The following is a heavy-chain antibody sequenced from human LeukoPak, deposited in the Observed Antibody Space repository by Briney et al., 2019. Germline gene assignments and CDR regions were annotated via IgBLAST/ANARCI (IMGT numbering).Heavy chain of an antibody. CDR2: IYYSGST. V-gene: IGHV4-39*07. Sequence: SETLSLTCTVSGGSISSSSYYWGWIRQPPGKGLEWIGSIYYSGSTYYNPSLKSRVTISVDTSKNQFSLKLISVSAADTAVYYCARAGNSGYDWSDYWGQGTLVTVSS. D-gene: IGHD5-12*01. CDR1: GGSISSSSYY. J-gene: IGHJ4*02. CDR3: ARAGNSGYDWSDY.